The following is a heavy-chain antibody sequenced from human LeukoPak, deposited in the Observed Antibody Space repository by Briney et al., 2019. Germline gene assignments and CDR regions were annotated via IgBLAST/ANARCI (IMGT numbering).Heavy chain of an antibody. V-gene: IGHV3-11*01. J-gene: IGHJ5*02. CDR2: ISSSGSTI. D-gene: IGHD3-22*01. CDR1: GFTFSDYY. CDR3: ARNPSLIVRFDP. Sequence: PGGSLRLSRAASGFTFSDYYMSWIRQAPGKGLEWVSYISSSGSTIYYADSVKGRFTISRDNAKNSLYLQMNSLRAEDTAVYYCARNPSLIVRFDPWGQGTLVTVSS.